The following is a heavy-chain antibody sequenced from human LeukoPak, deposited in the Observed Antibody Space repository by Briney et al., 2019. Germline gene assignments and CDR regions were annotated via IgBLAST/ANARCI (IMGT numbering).Heavy chain of an antibody. J-gene: IGHJ4*02. Sequence: PGGSLRLSCAASGFTFSSYWMSWVRQAPGKGLEWVANIKQDGSEKYYVDSVKGRFTISRDNAKNSLDLQMNSLRAEDTAVYYCARAPALKTFEYWGQGTLVIVSS. CDR2: IKQDGSEK. V-gene: IGHV3-7*05. CDR1: GFTFSSYW. CDR3: ARAPALKTFEY.